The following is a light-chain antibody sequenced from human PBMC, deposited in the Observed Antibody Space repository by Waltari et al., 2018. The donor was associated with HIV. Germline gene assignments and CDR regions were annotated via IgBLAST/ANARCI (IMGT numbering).Light chain of an antibody. CDR1: SSNIGSTS. CDR3: STWDDRLGDRV. CDR2: RNI. Sequence: SMLTQPPSASGTPGQTLTISCSGGSSNIGSTSVYWFQQLPGAAPKLLIYRNIQRPSGVPDRFSGSKSGSSASLAISGLRSEDEAVYYCSTWDDRLGDRVFGGGTKLTVL. V-gene: IGLV1-47*01. J-gene: IGLJ3*02.